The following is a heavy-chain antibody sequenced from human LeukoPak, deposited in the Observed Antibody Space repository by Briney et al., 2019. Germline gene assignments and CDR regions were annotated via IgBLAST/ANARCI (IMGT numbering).Heavy chain of an antibody. V-gene: IGHV3-72*01. CDR3: ARDGLNYYGSGRVYYYYGMDV. Sequence: GGSLRLSCAASGFTFSSYSMNWVRRAPGKGLEWVGRTRNKANSYTTEYAASVKGRFTISRDDSKNSLYLQMNSLKTEDTAVYYCARDGLNYYGSGRVYYYYGMDVWGQGTTVTVSS. CDR2: TRNKANSYTT. CDR1: GFTFSSYS. J-gene: IGHJ6*02. D-gene: IGHD3-10*01.